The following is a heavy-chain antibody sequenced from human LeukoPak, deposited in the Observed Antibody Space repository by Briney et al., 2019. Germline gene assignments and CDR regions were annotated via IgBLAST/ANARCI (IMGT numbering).Heavy chain of an antibody. CDR1: GYTFTSYG. CDR3: ARGADWQLLEYYYYYMDV. J-gene: IGHJ6*03. V-gene: IGHV1-69*06. D-gene: IGHD6-6*01. Sequence: SVKVSCKASGYTFTSYGISWVRQAPGQGLEWMGGIIPMFGTAKYAQKFQGRVTITADKSTSTAYMELSSLRSEDTAVYYCARGADWQLLEYYYYYMDVWGKGTTVTVSS. CDR2: IIPMFGTA.